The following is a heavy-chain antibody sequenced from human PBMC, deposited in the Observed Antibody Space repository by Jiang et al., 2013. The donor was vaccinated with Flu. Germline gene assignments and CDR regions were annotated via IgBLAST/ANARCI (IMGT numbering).Heavy chain of an antibody. Sequence: SRVTISVDTSKNQFSLKLSSVTAADTAVYYCARFFAGYSGYDFPVLDYWGQGTLVTVSS. J-gene: IGHJ4*02. V-gene: IGHV4-34*01. D-gene: IGHD5-12*01. CDR3: ARFFAGYSGYDFPVLDY.